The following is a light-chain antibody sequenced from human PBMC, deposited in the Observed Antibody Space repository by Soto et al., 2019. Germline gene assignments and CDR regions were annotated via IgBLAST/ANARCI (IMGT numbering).Light chain of an antibody. CDR3: QHYNSYSEA. J-gene: IGKJ1*01. Sequence: DIEMTQSPCTLSASVGERVTITCRASQSISSWLAWYQQKPGKAPKLLIYKASTLKSGVPSRFSGSGSGTEFTLTISSLQPDDFATYYCQHYNSYSEAFGQGTKVDIK. CDR1: QSISSW. CDR2: KAS. V-gene: IGKV1-5*03.